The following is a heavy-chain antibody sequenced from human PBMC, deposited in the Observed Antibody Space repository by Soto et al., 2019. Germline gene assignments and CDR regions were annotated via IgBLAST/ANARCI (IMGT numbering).Heavy chain of an antibody. Sequence: SETLSLTCTVSGGSISSGDYYWSWIRQPPGKGLKWIGYIFYSGSTYYNPSLKSRVTISVDTSKNQFSLKLTSVTAADTAVYYCARWIQLWSPIGRHYRYGDVWGQGTTVTVS. J-gene: IGHJ6*02. CDR3: ARWIQLWSPIGRHYRYGDV. D-gene: IGHD5-18*01. CDR2: IFYSGST. CDR1: GGSISSGDYY. V-gene: IGHV4-30-4*01.